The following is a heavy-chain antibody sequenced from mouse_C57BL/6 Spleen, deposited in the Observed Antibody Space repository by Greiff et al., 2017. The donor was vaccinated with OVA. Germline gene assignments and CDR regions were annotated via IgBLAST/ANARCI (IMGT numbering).Heavy chain of an antibody. V-gene: IGHV1-82*01. CDR3: AREDSSGYRVFDY. CDR2: IYPGDGDT. D-gene: IGHD3-2*02. CDR1: GYAFSSSW. Sequence: VQLQESGPELVKPGASVKISCKASGYAFSSSWMNWVKQRPGKGLEWIGRIYPGDGDTNYNGKFKGKATLTADKSSSTAYMQLSSLTSEDAAVYFCAREDSSGYRVFDYWGQGTTLTVSS. J-gene: IGHJ2*01.